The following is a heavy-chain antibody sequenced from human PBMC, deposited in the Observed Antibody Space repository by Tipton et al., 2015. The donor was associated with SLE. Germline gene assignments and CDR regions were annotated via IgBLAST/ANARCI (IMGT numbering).Heavy chain of an antibody. J-gene: IGHJ5*02. Sequence: TLSLTCPVSGGSISSSSYYWGWIRQPPGKGLEWIWRLYYSWRTYYHPSLKSRVTISVDTSKHQFSLKLSSVTAADTAIYYCARHPLSSSNPNWCDPWGQGALDTGSS. CDR2: LYYSWRT. V-gene: IGHV4-39*01. CDR1: GGSISSSSYY. D-gene: IGHD6-13*01. CDR3: ARHPLSSSNPNWCDP.